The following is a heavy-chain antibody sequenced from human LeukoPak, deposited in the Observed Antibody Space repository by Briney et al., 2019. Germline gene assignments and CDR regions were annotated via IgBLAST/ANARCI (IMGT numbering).Heavy chain of an antibody. CDR2: IIPMFGAP. D-gene: IGHD5-12*01. V-gene: IGHV1-69*13. J-gene: IGHJ4*02. CDR1: GCTFSSYA. CDR3: ATTGSSAYDGGTFDY. Sequence: SVKVSCKASGCTFSSYAISWVRQAPGQGLEWMGGIIPMFGAPNYAQKLQGRVTLSADESTSTAYMELSRLRSEDTAVYYCATTGSSAYDGGTFDYWGQGTLVTVSS.